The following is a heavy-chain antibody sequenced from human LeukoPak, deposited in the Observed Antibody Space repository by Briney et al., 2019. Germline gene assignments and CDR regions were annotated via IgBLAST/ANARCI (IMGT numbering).Heavy chain of an antibody. Sequence: SETLSLTCTVSGGSISSSSYYWGWIRQPPGKGLEWIGSIYYSGSTYYNPSLKSRVTISVDTSKNQFSLKLSSVTAADTAVYYCARRADYGDYLYFDYWGQGTLVTVSS. CDR1: GGSISSSSYY. CDR3: ARRADYGDYLYFDY. V-gene: IGHV4-39*01. D-gene: IGHD4-17*01. J-gene: IGHJ4*02. CDR2: IYYSGST.